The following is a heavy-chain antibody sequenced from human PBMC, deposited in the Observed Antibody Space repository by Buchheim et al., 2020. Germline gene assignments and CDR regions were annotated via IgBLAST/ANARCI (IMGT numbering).Heavy chain of an antibody. Sequence: EVQLVESGGGLVKPGGSLRLSCAASGFTFTNYSMNWVRQAPGKGLEWVSSISSSSNYIYYADSVKGRFTISRDNAKNSLYLQMNSLRAEDTAVYYCARDLNSGWNFGDYYYGMYVWGQGTT. V-gene: IGHV3-21*01. D-gene: IGHD6-19*01. J-gene: IGHJ6*02. CDR3: ARDLNSGWNFGDYYYGMYV. CDR1: GFTFTNYS. CDR2: ISSSSNYI.